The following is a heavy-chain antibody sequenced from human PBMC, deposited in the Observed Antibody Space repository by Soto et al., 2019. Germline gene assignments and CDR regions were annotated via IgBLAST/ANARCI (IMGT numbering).Heavy chain of an antibody. J-gene: IGHJ3*02. Sequence: SETLSLTCAVYGGSFSGYYWSWIRQPPGKGLEWIGEINHSGSTNYNPSLKSRVTISVDTSKNQFSLKLSSVTAADTAVYYCARGKRITMVRGNDAFDIWGQGTMVTVSS. CDR1: GGSFSGYY. D-gene: IGHD3-10*01. CDR2: INHSGST. CDR3: ARGKRITMVRGNDAFDI. V-gene: IGHV4-34*01.